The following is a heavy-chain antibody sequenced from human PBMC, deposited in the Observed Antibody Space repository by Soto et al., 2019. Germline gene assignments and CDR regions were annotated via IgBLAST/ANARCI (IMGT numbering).Heavy chain of an antibody. D-gene: IGHD5-12*01. Sequence: ASVKVSCKASGYTFTSYYRHWVRQAPGQGLEWMGIINPSGGSTSYAQKFQGRVTMTRDTSTSTVYMELSSLRSEDTAVYYCARDIGRWLQSMSDAFDIWGQGTMVTVSS. J-gene: IGHJ3*02. CDR2: INPSGGST. CDR1: GYTFTSYY. CDR3: ARDIGRWLQSMSDAFDI. V-gene: IGHV1-46*03.